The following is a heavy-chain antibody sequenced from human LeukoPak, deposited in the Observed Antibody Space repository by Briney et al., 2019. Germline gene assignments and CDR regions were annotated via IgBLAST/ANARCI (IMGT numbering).Heavy chain of an antibody. CDR3: GGGSCHTTFCYYYGMDV. CDR2: ISGSGGST. CDR1: GFTFSSYA. V-gene: IGHV3-23*01. J-gene: IGHJ6*02. D-gene: IGHD2-15*01. Sequence: PGGSLRLSCAASGFTFSSYAMSWVRQAPGKGLEWVSAISGSGGSTYYADSVKGRFTISRDNSKNTLYLQMNSLRDEDTAVYYCGGGSCHTTFCYYYGMDVWGQGTTVTVSS.